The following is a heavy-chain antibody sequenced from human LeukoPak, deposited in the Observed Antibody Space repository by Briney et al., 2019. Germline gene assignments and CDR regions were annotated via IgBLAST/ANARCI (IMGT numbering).Heavy chain of an antibody. CDR1: GGSVSSGNHY. CDR3: ARGKTWFAP. D-gene: IGHD4-23*01. V-gene: IGHV4-61*01. Sequence: SETLSLTCTVSGGSVSSGNHYWSWIRQPPGRGLEWIGYIYYTGDTTYNPSLKSRVTISINTSKNQFSLKVTSVTATDTAIYYCARGKTWFAPWGQGTLVTISS. J-gene: IGHJ5*02. CDR2: IYYTGDT.